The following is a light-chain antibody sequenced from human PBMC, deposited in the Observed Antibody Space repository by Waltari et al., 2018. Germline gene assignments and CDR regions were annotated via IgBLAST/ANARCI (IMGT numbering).Light chain of an antibody. CDR2: DVS. J-gene: IGLJ2*01. CDR3: CSYAGSFVV. CDR1: SSDAGGYNY. Sequence: QSALTQPRSVSGSPGQSVTISCTGTSSDAGGYNYVSWYQQHPGKAPKLMIYDVSKRPSGVPDRVSGSKSGNTASLTISGLQAEDEADYYCCSYAGSFVVFGGGTKLTVL. V-gene: IGLV2-11*01.